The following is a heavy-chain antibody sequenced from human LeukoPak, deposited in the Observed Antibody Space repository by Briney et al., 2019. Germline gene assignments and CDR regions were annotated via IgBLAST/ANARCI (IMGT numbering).Heavy chain of an antibody. J-gene: IGHJ4*02. D-gene: IGHD2-15*01. V-gene: IGHV3-7*01. CDR1: GFTFSHYW. CDR3: ARGKISY. Sequence: GGSLRLSCAASGFTFSHYWMSWVRQAPGKGLEWVANIKQDGSEKYYVDSVKGRFTISRDNAKNSLYLQMNSLRAEDTAVYYCARGKISYWGQGTLVTVSS. CDR2: IKQDGSEK.